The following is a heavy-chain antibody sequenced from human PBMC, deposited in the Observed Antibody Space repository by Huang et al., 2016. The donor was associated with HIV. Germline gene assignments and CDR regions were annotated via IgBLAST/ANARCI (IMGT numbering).Heavy chain of an antibody. CDR3: ARESSYYGTLSYFYMDV. V-gene: IGHV7-4-1*02. J-gene: IGHJ6*04. Sequence: QVQLVQSGSELKKPGASVTVSCKASGYTFTNHALNWVRQTPGQGLEWMGWINTNTGDPTYAQGFTGRFVFSLDSSVSTAYLQISSLKAADTAIYYCARESSYYGTLSYFYMDVWGKGTTVTVSS. CDR2: INTNTGDP. CDR1: GYTFTNHA. D-gene: IGHD3-10*01.